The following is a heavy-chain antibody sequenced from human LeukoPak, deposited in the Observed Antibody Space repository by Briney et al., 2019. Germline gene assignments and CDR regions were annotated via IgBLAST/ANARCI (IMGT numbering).Heavy chain of an antibody. D-gene: IGHD3-16*01. CDR1: GFTFSSYA. CDR2: IPYDGSNK. V-gene: IGHV3-30-3*01. Sequence: GRSLRLSCAASGFTFSSYAMHWVRQAPGKGLEWVAVIPYDGSNKYYADSVKGRFTISRDNSKNTLYLQMNSLRAEDTAVYYCARDLGCRGQGTLVTVSS. CDR3: ARDLGC. J-gene: IGHJ4*02.